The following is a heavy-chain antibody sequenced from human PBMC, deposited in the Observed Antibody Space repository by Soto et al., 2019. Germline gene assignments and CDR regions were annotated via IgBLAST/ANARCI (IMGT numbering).Heavy chain of an antibody. Sequence: QITLKESGPTRVKPTQTLTLTCTFSGFSLTSRPMGVGWIRQPPGKALEWLVFIYWDDDKRYSPSLKSRLTITIDTSRNQVVLTMTNMDPVETATYYCAHRLSGYNWNWGYFDYWGQGALVTVSS. J-gene: IGHJ4*02. CDR1: GFSLTSRPMG. CDR2: IYWDDDK. D-gene: IGHD1-1*01. V-gene: IGHV2-5*02. CDR3: AHRLSGYNWNWGYFDY.